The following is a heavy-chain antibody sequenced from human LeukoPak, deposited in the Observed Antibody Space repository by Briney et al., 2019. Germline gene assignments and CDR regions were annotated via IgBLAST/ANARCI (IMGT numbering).Heavy chain of an antibody. CDR1: GGSISSRSDY. Sequence: ASETLSLTCTVSGGSISSRSDYWGWIRQPPGKGLEWLGSVYYSGNTYYNPSLKSRVTISVDTSKNQISLKLSSVTAADTAVYYCAAAGSGSPLPFDYWGQGTLVTVST. V-gene: IGHV4-39*01. J-gene: IGHJ4*02. CDR3: AAAGSGSPLPFDY. D-gene: IGHD3-10*01. CDR2: VYYSGNT.